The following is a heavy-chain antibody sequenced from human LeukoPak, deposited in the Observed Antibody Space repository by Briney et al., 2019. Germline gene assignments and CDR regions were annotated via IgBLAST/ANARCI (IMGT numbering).Heavy chain of an antibody. CDR1: GFIFSGYT. CDR2: ITPNGDGT. CDR3: VRHDALGSYDW. V-gene: IGHV3-64*01. J-gene: IGHJ4*02. D-gene: IGHD3-10*01. Sequence: GGSLRLSCAASGFIFSGYTMHWVRQAPGKGLEYVSAITPNGDGTFYTNSVRGRFTISRDNSRNTMFLQTGSLTTDDMAVYYCVRHDALGSYDWWGQGTLVSVSS.